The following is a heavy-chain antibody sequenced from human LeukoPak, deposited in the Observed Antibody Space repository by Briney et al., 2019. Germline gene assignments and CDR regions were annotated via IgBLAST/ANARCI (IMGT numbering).Heavy chain of an antibody. J-gene: IGHJ4*02. Sequence: SGTLSLTCTVSGGSFSSSSYFWGCNRQPPGKGREWVGSIYQSGSTYYNPSLKGRVHILEDTSKNQFALKMRSVTSADTAFYFCARRGAFGFSISSGLDYWGQGTLVTVSS. CDR1: GGSFSSSSYF. V-gene: IGHV4-39*01. CDR3: ARRGAFGFSISSGLDY. D-gene: IGHD6-6*01. CDR2: IYQSGST.